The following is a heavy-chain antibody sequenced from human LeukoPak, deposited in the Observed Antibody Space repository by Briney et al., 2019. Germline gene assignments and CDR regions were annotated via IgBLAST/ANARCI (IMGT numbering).Heavy chain of an antibody. CDR1: GFTFSDYY. J-gene: IGHJ6*02. CDR2: ISSSGSTI. V-gene: IGHV3-11*01. D-gene: IGHD6-19*01. Sequence: GGSLRLSCAASGFTFSDYYMSWIRQAPGKGLEWVSYISSSGSTIYYADSVKGRFTISRDNAKNSLYLQMNSLRAEDTAVYYCARDWYSSGRSLMSNYYYYGMDVWGQGTTVTVSS. CDR3: ARDWYSSGRSLMSNYYYYGMDV.